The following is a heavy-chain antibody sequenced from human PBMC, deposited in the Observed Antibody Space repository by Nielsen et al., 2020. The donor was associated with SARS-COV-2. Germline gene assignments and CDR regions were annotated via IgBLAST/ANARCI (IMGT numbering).Heavy chain of an antibody. V-gene: IGHV4-39*07. CDR1: GGSISSGSYF. Sequence: SETLSLTCSISGGSISSGSYFWGWIRQPPEKGLEWIGSISYSGNTDHNPSLNSRVTISVGTSKNQFSLKLSSVTAADTAVYYCARGGPGTTGWFDPWGQGTLVTVSS. CDR2: ISYSGNT. J-gene: IGHJ5*02. CDR3: ARGGPGTTGWFDP. D-gene: IGHD1-7*01.